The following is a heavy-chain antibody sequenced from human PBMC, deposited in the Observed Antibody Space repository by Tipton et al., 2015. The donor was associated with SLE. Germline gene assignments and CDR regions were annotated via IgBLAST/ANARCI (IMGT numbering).Heavy chain of an antibody. Sequence: GSLRLSCAASGFTSTNYAMNWVRQAPGKGLDWVASISNTGDINYAASVRGRFTVSRDNPKNSLFLQMTSLRADDTAIYYCAKDWVIDYWGQGTLVTVSA. D-gene: IGHD2-15*01. V-gene: IGHV3-69-1*02. J-gene: IGHJ4*02. CDR3: AKDWVIDY. CDR1: GFTSTNYA. CDR2: ISNTGDI.